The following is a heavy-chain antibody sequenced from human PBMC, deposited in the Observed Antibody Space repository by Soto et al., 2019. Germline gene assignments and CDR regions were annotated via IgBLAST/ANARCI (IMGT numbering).Heavy chain of an antibody. Sequence: QVQLQQWGAGLLKPSETLSLTCAVYGGSFSGYYWSWIRQPPGKGLEWIGESNHSGSTNYNPSLKSRVTISVDTSKNQFSLKLSTVTAADTAVYYCAREITMVRGVILYYYDYMDVLGKGTTVTVSS. V-gene: IGHV4-34*01. D-gene: IGHD3-10*01. CDR1: GGSFSGYY. CDR3: AREITMVRGVILYYYDYMDV. CDR2: SNHSGST. J-gene: IGHJ6*03.